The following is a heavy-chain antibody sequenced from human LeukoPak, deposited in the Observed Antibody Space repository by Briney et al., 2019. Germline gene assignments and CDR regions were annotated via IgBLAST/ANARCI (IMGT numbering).Heavy chain of an antibody. CDR2: IYSGGTT. D-gene: IGHD3-10*01. CDR1: GFTVSRSY. Sequence: GRSLRLSCAASGFTVSRSYMIWARQAPGKGLEWVSVIYSGGTTYYADSVKGRFTISRDNSKNTLYLQMNSLRGEDTAIYYCALLGSKLLWRIDYWGQGTLVTVSS. J-gene: IGHJ4*02. V-gene: IGHV3-53*01. CDR3: ALLGSKLLWRIDY.